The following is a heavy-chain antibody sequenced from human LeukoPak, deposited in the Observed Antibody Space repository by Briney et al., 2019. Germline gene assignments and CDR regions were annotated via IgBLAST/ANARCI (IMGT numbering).Heavy chain of an antibody. CDR2: ISGSGGST. Sequence: PGGSLRLSCAASGFTFSSYAMSWVRQAPGKGLEWVSAISGSGGSTYYADSVKGRFTISRDNSKNTLYLKMNSLRAEDTAVYYCAKDAVYSSGWSDPVDYWGQGTLVTVSS. V-gene: IGHV3-23*01. CDR1: GFTFSSYA. CDR3: AKDAVYSSGWSDPVDY. D-gene: IGHD6-19*01. J-gene: IGHJ4*02.